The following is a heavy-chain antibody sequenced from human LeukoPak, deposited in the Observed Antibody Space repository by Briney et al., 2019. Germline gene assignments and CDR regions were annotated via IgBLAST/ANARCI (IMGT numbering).Heavy chain of an antibody. Sequence: PGRSLRLSCAASGFTFSSYGMQGVREAPGKGLEWGVGISYDGSNKYYADSVKGRFTISKDNSRNTSYRQMNRLTAEDPAAFSLSKDLSVGATTEHLGYWGQGSLVTVSS. J-gene: IGHJ4*02. D-gene: IGHD1-26*01. CDR1: GFTFSSYG. CDR2: ISYDGSNK. CDR3: SKDLSVGATTEHLGY. V-gene: IGHV3-30*18.